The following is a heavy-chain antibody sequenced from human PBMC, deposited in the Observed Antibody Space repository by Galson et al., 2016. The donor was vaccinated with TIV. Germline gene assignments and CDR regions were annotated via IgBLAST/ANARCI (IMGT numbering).Heavy chain of an antibody. CDR3: AKVGKSGDYSWDAFDV. V-gene: IGHV3-23*01. CDR1: GFSFRNYV. CDR2: PSLSGSHT. J-gene: IGHJ3*01. Sequence: SLRLSCAASGFSFRNYVMSWVRLAPGKGLEWVSSPSLSGSHTYYAESVKGRFTISRDNSKYTLFLQLNSLRVGDTAIYYCAKVGKSGDYSWDAFDVWGQGTVVTVSS. D-gene: IGHD1-26*01.